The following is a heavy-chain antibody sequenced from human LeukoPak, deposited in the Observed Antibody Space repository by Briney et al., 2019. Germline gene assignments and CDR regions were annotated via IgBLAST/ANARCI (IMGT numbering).Heavy chain of an antibody. CDR1: GGSISSGGYS. J-gene: IGHJ3*02. CDR3: ARGNWLAAAFDI. V-gene: IGHV4-30-2*01. Sequence: PSQTLSLTCAVSGGSISSGGYSWSWIRQPPGKGLEWIGYIYHSGSTYYNPSLKSRVTISVDRSKNQFSLKLTSVTAADTAVYYCARGNWLAAAFDIWGQGTMVTVSS. CDR2: IYHSGST. D-gene: IGHD1-1*01.